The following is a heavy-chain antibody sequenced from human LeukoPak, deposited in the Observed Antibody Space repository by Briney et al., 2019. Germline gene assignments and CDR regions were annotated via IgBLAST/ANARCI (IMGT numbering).Heavy chain of an antibody. CDR3: ARGRDSGYDLFDY. J-gene: IGHJ4*02. CDR1: GITFRSYA. Sequence: GGSLRLSCAASGITFRSYAMSWVRQARGKGLEWVSAINGDGGSTYYADSVKGRFTISRDNSKNTLYLQMNSLRAEDTAVYYCARGRDSGYDLFDYWGQGTLVTVSS. V-gene: IGHV3-23*01. CDR2: INGDGGST. D-gene: IGHD5-12*01.